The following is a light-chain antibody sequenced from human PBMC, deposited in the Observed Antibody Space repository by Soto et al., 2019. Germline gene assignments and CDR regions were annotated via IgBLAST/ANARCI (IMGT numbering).Light chain of an antibody. CDR3: QQYNTFST. Sequence: DIQMTQSPSTLSGSVGDRVTITCRASQSVNNWLAWYQQKPGKAPRLLIFDSYKLESGAPSRFSGSGSGTEFILTISSLQADDFATYYCQQYNTFSTFGQGTKVDIK. J-gene: IGKJ1*01. V-gene: IGKV1-5*01. CDR2: DSY. CDR1: QSVNNW.